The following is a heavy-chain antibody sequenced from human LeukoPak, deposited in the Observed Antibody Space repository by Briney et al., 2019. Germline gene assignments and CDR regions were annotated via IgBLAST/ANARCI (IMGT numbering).Heavy chain of an antibody. CDR1: GGSFSGYY. CDR3: ARGTYCSSASCSAGYAFDI. CDR2: INHSGST. J-gene: IGHJ3*02. V-gene: IGHV4-34*01. D-gene: IGHD2-2*01. Sequence: SETLSLTCAVYGGSFSGYYWSWIRQPPGKGLEWIGEINHSGSTNYNPSLKSRVTISVDTSKNQFSLKLSSETAADTAVYYCARGTYCSSASCSAGYAFDIWGQGTMDTVSS.